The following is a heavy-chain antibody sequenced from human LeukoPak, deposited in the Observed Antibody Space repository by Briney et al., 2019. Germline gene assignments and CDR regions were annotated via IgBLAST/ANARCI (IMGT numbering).Heavy chain of an antibody. CDR2: ISSSGRFI. CDR3: ARDRGEISLNYYGMDV. Sequence: GGSLRLSCAASGFTFSSYRMNWVRRAPGKGLEWVSAISSSGRFIYNADSVTGRFTISRDNAENTLYLQMSGLRAEDTAVYYCARDRGEISLNYYGMDVWGQGTTVTVS. D-gene: IGHD3-16*02. V-gene: IGHV3-21*06. CDR1: GFTFSSYR. J-gene: IGHJ6*02.